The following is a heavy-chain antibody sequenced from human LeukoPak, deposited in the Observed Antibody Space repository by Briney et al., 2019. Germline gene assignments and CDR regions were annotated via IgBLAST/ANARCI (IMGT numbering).Heavy chain of an antibody. V-gene: IGHV4-59*08. D-gene: IGHD3-16*02. CDR1: GGSIGTYY. CDR2: IYVTGT. J-gene: IGHJ6*03. Sequence: SQTLSLTCTVSGGSIGTYYWSWIRQSPGKGLGWIGYIYVTGTRYNPYLQSRVTISVDRSRNPFFLKMSSVTAASTACFYCARHIGGGIEDMDVWGKGTKVIVSS. CDR3: ARHIGGGIEDMDV.